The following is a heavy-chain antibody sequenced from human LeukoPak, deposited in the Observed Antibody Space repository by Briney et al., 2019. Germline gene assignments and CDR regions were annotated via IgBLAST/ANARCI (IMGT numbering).Heavy chain of an antibody. D-gene: IGHD3-10*01. CDR2: ISYDGPNK. Sequence: PGGSLRLSCAASGFTFSSYGMHWVRQAPGKGLEWVAIISYDGPNKYYADSVKGRFTNSRDNSKKTLYLQMNSLRAEDTAVYYCAKGMAAYGSGSLFDYCGQGTLVTVSS. J-gene: IGHJ4*02. CDR3: AKGMAAYGSGSLFDY. V-gene: IGHV3-30*18. CDR1: GFTFSSYG.